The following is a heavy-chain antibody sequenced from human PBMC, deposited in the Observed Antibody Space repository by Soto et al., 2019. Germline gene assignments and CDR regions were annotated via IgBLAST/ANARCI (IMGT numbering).Heavy chain of an antibody. Sequence: GGSLRLSCAASGFTFSSYGMHWVRQAPGKGLEWVAVISYDGSNKYYADSVKGRFTISRDNSKNTLYLQMNSLRAEDTAVYYCAKDEIAAALDYWGQGTLVIVSS. CDR3: AKDEIAAALDY. CDR2: ISYDGSNK. D-gene: IGHD6-13*01. V-gene: IGHV3-30*18. J-gene: IGHJ4*02. CDR1: GFTFSSYG.